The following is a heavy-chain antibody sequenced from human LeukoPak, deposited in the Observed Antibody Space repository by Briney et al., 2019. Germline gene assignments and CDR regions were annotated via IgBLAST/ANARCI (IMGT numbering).Heavy chain of an antibody. CDR2: ISYDGSNK. CDR3: AKGLPPSRRYYYYYGMDV. CDR1: GFTFSASA. D-gene: IGHD2-2*01. Sequence: PGGSLRLSCAASGFTFSASAMNWVRQAPGKGLEWVAVISYDGSNKYYADSVKGRFTISRDNSKNTLYLQMNSLRAEDTAVYYCAKGLPPSRRYYYYYGMDVWGQGTTVTVSS. J-gene: IGHJ6*02. V-gene: IGHV3-30*18.